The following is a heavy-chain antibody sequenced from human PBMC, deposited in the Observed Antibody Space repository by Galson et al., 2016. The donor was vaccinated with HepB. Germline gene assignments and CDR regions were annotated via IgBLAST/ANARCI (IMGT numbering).Heavy chain of an antibody. J-gene: IGHJ4*02. CDR2: IWHDGSNK. CDR1: EFTFSTYG. CDR3: AREMHVAAAAAFDF. D-gene: IGHD6-13*01. Sequence: SLRLSCAASEFTFSTYGMHWVRQAPGKGLEWVALIWHDGSNKYYADSVKGRFTISRDNPKNTLYLQMNSLKVEATAVYYCAREMHVAAAAAFDFWRRGTMVTVSS. V-gene: IGHV3-33*01.